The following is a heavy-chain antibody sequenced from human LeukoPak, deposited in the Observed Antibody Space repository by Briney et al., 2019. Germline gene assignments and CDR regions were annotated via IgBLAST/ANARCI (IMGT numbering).Heavy chain of an antibody. CDR2: ISASGGNT. V-gene: IGHV3-23*01. J-gene: IGHJ2*01. Sequence: GGSLRLSCAASGFTFSRYAMTWVRQAPGKGLEWFSSISASGGNTYYADSVKGRFTISRDNSKNTLYLQMNSLRAEDTAVYYCAKDTASSWWYFDLWGRGTLVTVSS. D-gene: IGHD5-18*01. CDR1: GFTFSRYA. CDR3: AKDTASSWWYFDL.